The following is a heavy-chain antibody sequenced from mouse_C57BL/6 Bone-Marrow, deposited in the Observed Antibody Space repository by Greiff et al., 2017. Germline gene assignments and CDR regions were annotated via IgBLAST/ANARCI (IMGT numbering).Heavy chain of an antibody. CDR3: ATRRYDYAMDY. J-gene: IGHJ4*01. V-gene: IGHV5-17*01. CDR1: GFTFSDYG. D-gene: IGHD1-3*01. Sequence: EVQLVESGGGLVKPGGSLKLSCAASGFTFSDYGMHWVRQAPEKGLEWVAYISSGSSTFYYADTVKGRFTISRDNAKNNLFLQMTSLRSEDTAMYYCATRRYDYAMDYWGQGTSVTVSS. CDR2: ISSGSSTF.